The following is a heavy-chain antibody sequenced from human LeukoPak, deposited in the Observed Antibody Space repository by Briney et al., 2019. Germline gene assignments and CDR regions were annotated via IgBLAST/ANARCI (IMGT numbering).Heavy chain of an antibody. Sequence: GGSLRLSCAASGFTFSSYEMNWVRQAPGKGLEWVASISSRSSYIYYTDSVKGRFTISRDNAKNSLYLQMNSLRAEDTAVYYCARDPSTTATPGWLDIWGQGTMVTVSS. D-gene: IGHD1-1*01. CDR3: ARDPSTTATPGWLDI. J-gene: IGHJ3*02. CDR1: GFTFSSYE. V-gene: IGHV3-21*01. CDR2: ISSRSSYI.